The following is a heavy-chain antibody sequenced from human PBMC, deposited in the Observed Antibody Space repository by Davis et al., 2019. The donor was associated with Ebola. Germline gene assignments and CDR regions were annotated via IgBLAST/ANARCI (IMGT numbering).Heavy chain of an antibody. CDR1: GFTFDGYG. CDR2: VNWNGGTT. V-gene: IGHV3-20*01. CDR3: ARDGGVRWNYVQYFDL. D-gene: IGHD3-16*01. Sequence: GGSLRLSCAASGFTFDGYGMSWVRHVPGKGLEWVSGVNWNGGTTGYADSVKGRFTISRDNARNSLYLQMNSLGAEDTAFYHCARDGGVRWNYVQYFDLWGRGTLVTVSP. J-gene: IGHJ2*01.